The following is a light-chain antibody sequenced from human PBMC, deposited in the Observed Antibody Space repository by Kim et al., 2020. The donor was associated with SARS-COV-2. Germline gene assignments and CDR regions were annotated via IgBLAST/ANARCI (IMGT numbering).Light chain of an antibody. J-gene: IGLJ3*02. Sequence: ALGQTVRITSQGDSLRSYYASWYQQKPGQAPVLVIYGKNNRPSGIPDRFSGSSSGNTASLTITGAQAEDEADYYCNSRDSSGNIWVFGGGTQLTVL. CDR2: GKN. CDR1: SLRSYY. CDR3: NSRDSSGNIWV. V-gene: IGLV3-19*01.